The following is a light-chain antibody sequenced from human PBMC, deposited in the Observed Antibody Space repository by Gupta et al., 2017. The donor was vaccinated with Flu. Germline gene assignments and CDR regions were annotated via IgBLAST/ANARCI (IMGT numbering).Light chain of an antibody. Sequence: VLTQSPATLSLSPGERATLSCRASQTIRNFLAWYQQKPGQAPRLLIYDTSNRATGIPARFSGSGSGTDFILTISSLEPEDFAVYYCQLGSAFGGGTKVEIK. V-gene: IGKV3-11*01. J-gene: IGKJ4*01. CDR3: QLGSA. CDR1: QTIRNF. CDR2: DTS.